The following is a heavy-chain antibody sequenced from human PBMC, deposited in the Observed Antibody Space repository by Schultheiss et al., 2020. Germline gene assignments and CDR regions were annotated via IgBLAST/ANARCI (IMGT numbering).Heavy chain of an antibody. D-gene: IGHD6-19*01. Sequence: SQTLSLTCTVSGGSISSSSYYWGWIRQPPGKGLEWIGSIYYSGSTYYNPSLKSRVTISVDTSKNQFSLKLSSVIAADTAVYYCARLGGVAGSDYFDYWGQGTLVTVSS. J-gene: IGHJ4*02. V-gene: IGHV4-39*01. CDR1: GGSISSSSYY. CDR2: IYYSGST. CDR3: ARLGGVAGSDYFDY.